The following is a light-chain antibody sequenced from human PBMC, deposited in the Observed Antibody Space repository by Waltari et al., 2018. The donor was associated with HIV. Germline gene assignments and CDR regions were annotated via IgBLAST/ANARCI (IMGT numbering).Light chain of an antibody. J-gene: IGLJ1*01. CDR3: CSYAGSGDV. V-gene: IGLV2-23*02. Sequence: QSALPQPASVSGSPGQSITISCTVTSSDVGSYNLVSWYQQHPGKAPKLMIYEVSNRPSGVSNRFSGSKSGNTASLTISGLQAEDEADYYCCSYAGSGDVFGTGTKVTVL. CDR2: EVS. CDR1: SSDVGSYNL.